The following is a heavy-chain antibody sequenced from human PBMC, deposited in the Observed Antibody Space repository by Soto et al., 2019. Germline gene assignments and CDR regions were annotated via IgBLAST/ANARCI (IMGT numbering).Heavy chain of an antibody. D-gene: IGHD6-13*01. J-gene: IGHJ4*02. CDR2: IYNSGST. CDR3: ASGSSVSPYIDS. V-gene: IGHV4-61*01. Sequence: SETLSLTCTVSGGSVSSGNQYWSWIRQPPGKGLEWIGYIYNSGSTDYNPSLKSRVSISVDTSKNQFSLNLSSVTAADTAMYLCASGSSVSPYIDSWGQGTLVTVSS. CDR1: GGSVSSGNQY.